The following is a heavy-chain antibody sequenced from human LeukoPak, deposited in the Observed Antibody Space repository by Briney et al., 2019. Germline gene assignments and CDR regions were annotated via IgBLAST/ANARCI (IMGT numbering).Heavy chain of an antibody. J-gene: IGHJ4*02. CDR2: IYSGGST. Sequence: PGGSLRLSCAASGFTVTSNYMSWVRQAPGKGLEWVSVIYSGGSTYYSDSVKGRFTISIDNSKNTLYLQMNSLRAEDTAVYYCARGGERLAATRYWGQGTLVTVSS. D-gene: IGHD6-13*01. CDR1: GFTVTSNY. V-gene: IGHV3-66*01. CDR3: ARGGERLAATRY.